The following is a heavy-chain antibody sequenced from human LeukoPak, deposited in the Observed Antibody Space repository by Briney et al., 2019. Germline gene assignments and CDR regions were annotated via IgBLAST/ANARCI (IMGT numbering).Heavy chain of an antibody. Sequence: PSETLSLTCAVYGGSFSGYYGSGIRQPPGGGLGWMGEIIHSGSTNYNPSLKSRVTISVDTSKNQFSLKLSSVTAADTAVYYCARSTHYDFWSGYYSYYFDYWGQGTLVTVSS. CDR3: ARSTHYDFWSGYYSYYFDY. D-gene: IGHD3-3*01. J-gene: IGHJ4*02. CDR1: GGSFSGYY. V-gene: IGHV4-34*12. CDR2: IIHSGST.